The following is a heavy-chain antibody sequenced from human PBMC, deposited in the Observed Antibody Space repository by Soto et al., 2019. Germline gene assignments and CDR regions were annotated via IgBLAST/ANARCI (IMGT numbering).Heavy chain of an antibody. Sequence: TLSLTCTVAGGSISSGGYYWNWIRQHPGKGLEWIGNIYYNGRTLYNPSLKSRVSISIDTSQNQFSLALSSVAAADTAVYYCARMYSSAWSFDNWGQGTPATVSS. CDR3: ARMYSSAWSFDN. J-gene: IGHJ4*02. D-gene: IGHD6-19*01. CDR2: IYYNGRT. V-gene: IGHV4-31*02. CDR1: GGSISSGGYY.